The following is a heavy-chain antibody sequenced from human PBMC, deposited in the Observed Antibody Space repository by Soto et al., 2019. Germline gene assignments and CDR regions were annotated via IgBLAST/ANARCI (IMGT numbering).Heavy chain of an antibody. CDR2: MNPNSGNT. J-gene: IGHJ6*02. D-gene: IGHD1-26*01. Sequence: ASVKVSCKASGYTFTSYDINWVRQATGQGLEWMGWMNPNSGNTGYAQKFQGRVTMTRNTSISTAYMELSSLRSEDTAVYYCARLGIRWELLRGYYYGMDGWGQGTTGAVSS. V-gene: IGHV1-8*01. CDR3: ARLGIRWELLRGYYYGMDG. CDR1: GYTFTSYD.